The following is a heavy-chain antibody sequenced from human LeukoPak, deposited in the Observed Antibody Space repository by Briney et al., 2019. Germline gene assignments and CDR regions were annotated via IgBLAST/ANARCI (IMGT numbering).Heavy chain of an antibody. Sequence: ASVKVSCKASGYTFTGYYMHWVRQAPGQGLEWMGWINPNSGGTNYAQKFQGRVTLTRDTSISTAYMELSRLRSDDTAAYYFARAGFGGSGKNWFDPWGQGTLVTVSS. CDR3: ARAGFGGSGKNWFDP. CDR2: INPNSGGT. CDR1: GYTFTGYY. D-gene: IGHD3-10*01. J-gene: IGHJ5*02. V-gene: IGHV1-2*02.